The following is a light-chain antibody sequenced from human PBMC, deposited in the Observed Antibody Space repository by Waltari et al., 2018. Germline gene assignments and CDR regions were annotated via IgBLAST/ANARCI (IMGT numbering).Light chain of an antibody. J-gene: IGLJ3*02. CDR3: SSCTGGLGLDWV. V-gene: IGLV2-23*01. CDR2: EGD. CDR1: ASDFGSYDL. Sequence: QSALTQPASVSGSPGQSITISCTGSASDFGSYDLVSWFQQHPGTAPKRIIFEGDRRPAVVSNRFSCSKSGKAASLRISDLQTEDEANYYCSSCTGGLGLDWVFGGGTKVTFL.